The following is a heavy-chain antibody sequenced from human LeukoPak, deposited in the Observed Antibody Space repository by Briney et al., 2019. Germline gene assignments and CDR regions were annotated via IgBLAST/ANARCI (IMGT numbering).Heavy chain of an antibody. CDR2: IYTSGST. CDR3: ARGAYYYDSSGYYYDNFDY. CDR1: GGSISSYY. J-gene: IGHJ4*02. Sequence: PSETLSLTXTVSGGSISSYYWSWIRQPAGKGLEWIGRIYTSGSTNYNPSLKRRVTMSVDTSKNQFSLKLSSVTAADTAVYYCARGAYYYDSSGYYYDNFDYWGQGTLVTVSS. V-gene: IGHV4-4*07. D-gene: IGHD3-22*01.